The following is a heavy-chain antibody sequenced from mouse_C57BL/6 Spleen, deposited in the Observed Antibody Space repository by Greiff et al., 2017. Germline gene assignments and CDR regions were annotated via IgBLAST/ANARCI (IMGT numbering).Heavy chain of an antibody. CDR2: ISSGSSTI. CDR3: AGGASAPWFAY. J-gene: IGHJ3*01. Sequence: EVMLVESGGGLVKPGGSLKLSCAASGFTFSDYGMHWVRQAPEKGLEWVAYISSGSSTIYYADTVKGRFTFSRDNAKNTPFLQMTSLRSEDTAMYYCAGGASAPWFAYWGQGTLVTVSA. CDR1: GFTFSDYG. V-gene: IGHV5-17*01. D-gene: IGHD6-1*01.